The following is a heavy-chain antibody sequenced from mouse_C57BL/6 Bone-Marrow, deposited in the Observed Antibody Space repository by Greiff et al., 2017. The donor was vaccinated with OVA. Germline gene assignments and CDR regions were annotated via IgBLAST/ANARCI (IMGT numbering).Heavy chain of an antibody. J-gene: IGHJ1*03. Sequence: EVKLEESGPGLVKPSQSLSLTCSVTGYSITSGYYWNWIRQFPGNKLEWMGYISYDGSNNYNPSLKNRISITRDTSKNQFFLKLNSVTTEDTATYYCARDRYWYVDVWGTGTTVTVSS. V-gene: IGHV3-6*01. CDR3: ARDRYWYVDV. CDR2: ISYDGSN. CDR1: GYSITSGYY.